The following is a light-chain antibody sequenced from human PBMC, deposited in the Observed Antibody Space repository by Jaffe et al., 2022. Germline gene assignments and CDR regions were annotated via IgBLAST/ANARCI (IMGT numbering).Light chain of an antibody. Sequence: ETVMTQSPGTLSVSPGERATLSCRASQSISTNLAWYQQKPGQAPRLLIYGASTRATGIPARFSGSGSGTEFTLTISSLQSEDFGVYYCQQYNDWWTFGQGTKVEIK. CDR1: QSISTN. J-gene: IGKJ1*01. CDR2: GAS. CDR3: QQYNDWWT. V-gene: IGKV3-15*01.